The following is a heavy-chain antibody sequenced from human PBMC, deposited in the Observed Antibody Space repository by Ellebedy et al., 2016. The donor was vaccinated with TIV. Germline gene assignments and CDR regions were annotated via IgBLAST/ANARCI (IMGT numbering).Heavy chain of an antibody. V-gene: IGHV1-24*01. CDR2: FDPEDGET. CDR1: GYTLTELS. CDR3: ARLRESTPYVDV. J-gene: IGHJ6*02. D-gene: IGHD2-21*01. Sequence: ASVKVSCXVSGYTLTELSMHWVRQAPGKGLEWMGGFDPEDGETIYAQKFQGRVTMTEDTSTDTAYMELSSLRSEDTAVYFCARLRESTPYVDVWGQGTTVTVSS.